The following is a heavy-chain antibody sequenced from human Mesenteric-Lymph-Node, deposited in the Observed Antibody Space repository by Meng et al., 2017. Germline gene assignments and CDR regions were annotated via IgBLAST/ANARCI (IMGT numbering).Heavy chain of an antibody. CDR2: INHSGST. V-gene: IGHV4-34*01. D-gene: IGHD5-24*01. J-gene: IGHJ4*02. Sequence: GSLRLSCAVYGGSFSGYYWSWIRQPPGKGLEWIGEINHSGSTNYNPSLKSRVTISVDTSKNQFSLKLSSVTAADTAVYYCARGVGWLQLDRGDYGGQGTLVTVSS. CDR1: GGSFSGYY. CDR3: ARGVGWLQLDRGDY.